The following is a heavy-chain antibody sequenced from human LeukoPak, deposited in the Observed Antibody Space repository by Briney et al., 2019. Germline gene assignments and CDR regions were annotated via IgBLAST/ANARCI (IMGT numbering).Heavy chain of an antibody. CDR2: IKQDGSEK. V-gene: IGHV3-7*01. Sequence: GGSLRLSCAASGFTFSSHWMTWVRQAPGKGLEWVANIKQDGSEKYYVDSVKGRFTISRDNAKNSLYLQMNSLRAEDTAVYYYAKTRSGDLDYWGQGTLVTVSS. D-gene: IGHD4-17*01. CDR1: GFTFSSHW. CDR3: AKTRSGDLDY. J-gene: IGHJ4*02.